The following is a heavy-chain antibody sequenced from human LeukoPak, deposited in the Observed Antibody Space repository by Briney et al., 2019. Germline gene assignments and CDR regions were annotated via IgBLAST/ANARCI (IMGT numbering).Heavy chain of an antibody. D-gene: IGHD6-19*01. Sequence: SETLSLTCTVSGGSVSSGSYYWSWIRQPPGKGLEWIGYIYYSGSTNYNPSLKSRVTISVDTSKNQFSLKLSSVTAADTAVYYCARYSSGWYYFDYWGQGTPVTVSS. CDR3: ARYSSGWYYFDY. CDR2: IYYSGST. J-gene: IGHJ4*02. CDR1: GGSVSSGSYY. V-gene: IGHV4-61*01.